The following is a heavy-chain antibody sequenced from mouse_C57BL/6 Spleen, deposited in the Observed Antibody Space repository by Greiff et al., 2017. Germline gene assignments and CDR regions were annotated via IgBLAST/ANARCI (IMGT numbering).Heavy chain of an antibody. CDR1: GYTFTDYE. J-gene: IGHJ2*01. D-gene: IGHD2-2*01. CDR3: TRECIYYGYPYYFDY. CDR2: IDPETGGT. Sequence: QVQLQQSGAELVRPGASVTLSCKASGYTFTDYEMHWVKQTPVHGLEWIGAIDPETGGTAYNQKFKGKAILTADKSSSTAYRELRSLTSEDSAVYYCTRECIYYGYPYYFDYWGQGTTLTVSS. V-gene: IGHV1-15*01.